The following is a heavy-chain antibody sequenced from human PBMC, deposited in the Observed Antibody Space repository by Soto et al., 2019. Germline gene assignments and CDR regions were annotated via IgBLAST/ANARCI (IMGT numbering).Heavy chain of an antibody. Sequence: QVQLVQSEAEVKKPGSSVKVSCKASGDTFSSYAISWVRQAPGQGLEWMGGIIPIFGTANYAQKFQGRVTITADESTSTAYMEVSSLRSEDTAVYYCARDGSGYRSRASPMDVWGQGTTVTVSS. CDR2: IIPIFGTA. CDR3: ARDGSGYRSRASPMDV. D-gene: IGHD3-22*01. CDR1: GDTFSSYA. J-gene: IGHJ6*02. V-gene: IGHV1-69*01.